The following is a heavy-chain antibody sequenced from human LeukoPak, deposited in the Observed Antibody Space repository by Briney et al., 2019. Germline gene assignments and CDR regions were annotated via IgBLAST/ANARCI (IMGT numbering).Heavy chain of an antibody. Sequence: PSETLSLICTVSGDSISSYYWSWIRQPPGKGLEWIGCIYYSGNTNYNPSLKSRVTISIDTSKNQFSLKLNSVTAADTAVYYCARDYAFDIWGQGTMVTVSS. CDR1: GDSISSYY. V-gene: IGHV4-59*01. J-gene: IGHJ3*02. CDR3: ARDYAFDI. CDR2: IYYSGNT.